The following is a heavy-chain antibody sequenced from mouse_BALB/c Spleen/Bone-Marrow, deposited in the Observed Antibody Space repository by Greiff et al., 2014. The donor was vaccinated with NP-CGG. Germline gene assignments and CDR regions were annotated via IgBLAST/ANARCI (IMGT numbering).Heavy chain of an antibody. V-gene: IGHV5-9*02. D-gene: IGHD2-10*01. CDR1: GFAFSSYD. Sequence: EVHLVESGGGLVKPGGSLKLSCAASGFAFSSYDMSWVRQTPEKRLEWVATISSGGSYTYHPDSVKGRFTISRDNARNTLYLQMSSLRSEDTALYYCARHPYYGNYPAWFAYWGQGTLVTVSA. CDR2: ISSGGSYT. J-gene: IGHJ3*01. CDR3: ARHPYYGNYPAWFAY.